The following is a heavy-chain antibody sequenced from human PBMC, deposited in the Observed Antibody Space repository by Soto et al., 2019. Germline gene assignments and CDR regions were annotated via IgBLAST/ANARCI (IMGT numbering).Heavy chain of an antibody. D-gene: IGHD3-10*01. J-gene: IGHJ4*02. V-gene: IGHV4-30-4*01. CDR1: GGSISSGDYY. CDR2: IYYSGNT. Sequence: SETLSLTCTVSGGSISSGDYYWSWIRQPPGKGLEWIGYIYYSGNTYYNPSLKSRVTISVDTSKNQFPLKLSSVTAADTAVYYCARQYYFGSGSYYSRPFDFWGQGTLVTVSS. CDR3: ARQYYFGSGSYYSRPFDF.